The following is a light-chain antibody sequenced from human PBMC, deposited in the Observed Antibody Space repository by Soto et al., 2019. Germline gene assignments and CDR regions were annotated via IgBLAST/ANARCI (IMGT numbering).Light chain of an antibody. CDR1: SSNIGAGYD. CDR3: QSYDSSLSVV. Sequence: QSVLTQPPSVSGAPGQRVTISCTGSSSNIGAGYDVHWYQQLPGTAPKRLMYGNSNRPSGVPDRFSGSTSGTSASLAITGLQAEDEADYYCQSYDSSLSVVFGGGTKVTVL. CDR2: GNS. V-gene: IGLV1-40*01. J-gene: IGLJ2*01.